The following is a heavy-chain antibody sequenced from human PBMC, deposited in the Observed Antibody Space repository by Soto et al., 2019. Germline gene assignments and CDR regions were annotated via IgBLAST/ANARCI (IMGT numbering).Heavy chain of an antibody. CDR1: GFSLSTSGVG. CDR3: AHRRGFGELLVNWFDP. CDR2: IYWNDDK. D-gene: IGHD3-10*01. J-gene: IGHJ5*02. Sequence: QITLKESGPTLVKPTQTLTLTCTFSGFSLSTSGVGVGWIRQPPGKALEWLALIYWNDDKRYSPSLKSRLTITKDTSKIQVVLTMTNMDPVDTATYYCAHRRGFGELLVNWFDPWGQGTLVTVSS. V-gene: IGHV2-5*01.